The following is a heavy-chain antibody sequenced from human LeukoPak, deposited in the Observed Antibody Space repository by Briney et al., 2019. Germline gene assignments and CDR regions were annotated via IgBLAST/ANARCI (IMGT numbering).Heavy chain of an antibody. CDR2: INPNSGGT. J-gene: IGHJ4*02. CDR1: GYTFTGYY. CDR3: ARHTGYSYGQRHIDY. Sequence: GASVKVSCKASGYTFTGYYMHWVRQAPGQGLEWMGWINPNSGGTNYAQKFQGRVTMTRDTSISTAYMELSRLRSDDTAVYYCARHTGYSYGQRHIDYWGQGTLVTVSS. D-gene: IGHD5-18*01. V-gene: IGHV1-2*02.